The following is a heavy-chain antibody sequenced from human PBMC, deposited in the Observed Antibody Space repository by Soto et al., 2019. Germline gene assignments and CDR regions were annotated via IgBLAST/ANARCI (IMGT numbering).Heavy chain of an antibody. CDR3: AKSPDYYDSSGCDY. CDR2: ISGSGGST. D-gene: IGHD3-22*01. V-gene: IGHV3-23*01. CDR1: GFTFSSYA. Sequence: GGSLRLSCAASGFTFSSYAMSWVRQAPGKGLEWVSAISGSGGSTYYADSVKGRFTISRDNSKNTLYLQMNSLRAEDTAVYYCAKSPDYYDSSGCDYWGQGTLVTVSS. J-gene: IGHJ4*02.